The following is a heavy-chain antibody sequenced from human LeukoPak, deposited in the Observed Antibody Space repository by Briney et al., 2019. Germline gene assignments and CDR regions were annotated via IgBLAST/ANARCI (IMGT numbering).Heavy chain of an antibody. CDR3: ARAGEGGYSYGPFDY. V-gene: IGHV1-18*01. J-gene: IGHJ4*02. D-gene: IGHD5-18*01. CDR2: ISAYNGNT. CDR1: GYTFTSYG. Sequence: GASVKVSCKASGYTFTSYGISWVRQAPGQGLEWMGWISAYNGNTNYAQKIQGRVTMTTDTSTSTAYMELRSLRSDDTAVYYCARAGEGGYSYGPFDYWGQGTLVTVSS.